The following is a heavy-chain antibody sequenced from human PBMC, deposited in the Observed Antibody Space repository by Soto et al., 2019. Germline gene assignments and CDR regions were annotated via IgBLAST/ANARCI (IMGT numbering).Heavy chain of an antibody. Sequence: QVQLVQSGAEVKKPGSSVKVSCKASGGTFSSYAISWVRQAPGQGLEWMGGIIPIFDTADYAQKFQGRVTITADESTKTAYMELSSLRSEETAVYYCAGHSSGVPGYYYGMDVWGQGTTVTVSS. V-gene: IGHV1-69*12. D-gene: IGHD3-22*01. CDR3: AGHSSGVPGYYYGMDV. CDR1: GGTFSSYA. CDR2: IIPIFDTA. J-gene: IGHJ6*02.